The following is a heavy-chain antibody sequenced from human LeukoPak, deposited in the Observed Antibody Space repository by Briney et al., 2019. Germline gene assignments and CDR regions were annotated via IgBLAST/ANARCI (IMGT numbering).Heavy chain of an antibody. CDR1: GFTFSSYW. V-gene: IGHV3-7*01. Sequence: PGGSLRLSCAASGFTFSSYWMSWVRQAPGNGLEWVANIKQDGSGKYYVDSVKGRFTISRDNAKNSLYLQMNSLRVEDTAVYYCARDGIDGYIDYWGQGTLVTVSS. CDR2: IKQDGSGK. D-gene: IGHD5-24*01. CDR3: ARDGIDGYIDY. J-gene: IGHJ4*02.